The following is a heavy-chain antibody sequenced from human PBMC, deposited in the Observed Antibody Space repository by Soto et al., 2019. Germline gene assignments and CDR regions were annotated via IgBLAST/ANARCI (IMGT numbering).Heavy chain of an antibody. CDR3: APPPCRETTDGPGVLFCH. J-gene: IGHJ4*02. D-gene: IGHD3-9*01. CDR2: IFPIFGTA. Sequence: SVKVSCKASGGTFSSYAFSWVRQAPGQGLEWMGGIFPIFGTANYAQNFQGRVTITADESTSTSYMELSSLRSEDAAVYYCAPPPCRETTDGPGVLFCHLGPGTLVTVSS. CDR1: GGTFSSYA. V-gene: IGHV1-69*13.